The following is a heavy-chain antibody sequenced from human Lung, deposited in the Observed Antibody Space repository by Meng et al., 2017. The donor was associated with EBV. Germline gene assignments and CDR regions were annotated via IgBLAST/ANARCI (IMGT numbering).Heavy chain of an antibody. CDR3: ARVGRHGEDDYGDY. CDR2: ISSSKLYI. V-gene: IGHV3-21*01. J-gene: IGHJ4*02. Sequence: QVVDSGGGVVKPGGPLRLSCAASGLTFSSYVINWVRQAPGKGLEWVSSISSSKLYIQYADSVKGRFTISRDNSKNSVYLQMNSLRVEDTAVYYCARVGRHGEDDYGDYWAQGTLVTVSS. CDR1: GLTFSSYV. D-gene: IGHD3-10*01.